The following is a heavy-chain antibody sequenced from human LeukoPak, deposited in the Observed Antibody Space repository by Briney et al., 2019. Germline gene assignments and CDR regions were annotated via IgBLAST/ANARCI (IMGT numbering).Heavy chain of an antibody. CDR1: GGSISSYY. CDR3: ASLLRFVEWPTDAFYV. Sequence: SETLSLTCTVSGGSISSYYWSWIRQPPGKGLEWIGYIYYSGSTNYNPSLKSRVTISVDTSKNQFSLKLSSTAVADSAVYYWASLLRFVEWPTDAFYVWGQVIMVTVSS. CDR2: IYYSGST. D-gene: IGHD3-3*01. V-gene: IGHV4-59*01. J-gene: IGHJ3*01.